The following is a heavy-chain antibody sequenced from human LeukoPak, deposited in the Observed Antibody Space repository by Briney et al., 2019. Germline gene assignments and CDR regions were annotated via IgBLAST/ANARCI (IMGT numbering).Heavy chain of an antibody. Sequence: PSETLSLTCTVSGGSISSYYWGWIRQPPGKGLEWIGYIYYSGSTNYNPSLKSRVTISVDTSKNQFSLKLSSVTAADTAVYYCARLGPEVYGGNRVFDYWGQGTLVTVSS. J-gene: IGHJ4*02. V-gene: IGHV4-59*08. CDR1: GGSISSYY. D-gene: IGHD4-23*01. CDR3: ARLGPEVYGGNRVFDY. CDR2: IYYSGST.